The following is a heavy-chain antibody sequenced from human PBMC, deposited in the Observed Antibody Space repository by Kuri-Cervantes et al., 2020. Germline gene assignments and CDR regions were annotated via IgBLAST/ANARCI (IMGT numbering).Heavy chain of an antibody. Sequence: ASVKVSCKASGYMFTGYYMHWVRQAPGQGLEWMGWINPDSGGTNYAQKFQGRVTMTRDTSISTAYMEVSRLRSDDTAVYYCARARRMTTVTTGYYYYMDVWGKGTTVTVSS. CDR2: INPDSGGT. J-gene: IGHJ6*03. CDR3: ARARRMTTVTTGYYYYMDV. D-gene: IGHD4-17*01. V-gene: IGHV1-2*02. CDR1: GYMFTGYY.